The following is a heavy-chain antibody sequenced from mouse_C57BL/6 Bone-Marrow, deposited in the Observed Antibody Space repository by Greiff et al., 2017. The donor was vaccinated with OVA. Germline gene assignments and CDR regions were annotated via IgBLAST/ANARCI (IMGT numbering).Heavy chain of an antibody. Sequence: QVQLQQPGAELVKPGASVKLSCKASGYTFTSYWMHWVKQRPGQGLEWIGMIHPNSGSTNYNEKFKSKATLTVDKSSSTAYMQLSSLTSEDSAVYDCARGDYYGSSPCWYFDVWGTGTTVTVSS. CDR2: IHPNSGST. CDR1: GYTFTSYW. J-gene: IGHJ1*03. CDR3: ARGDYYGSSPCWYFDV. D-gene: IGHD1-1*01. V-gene: IGHV1-64*01.